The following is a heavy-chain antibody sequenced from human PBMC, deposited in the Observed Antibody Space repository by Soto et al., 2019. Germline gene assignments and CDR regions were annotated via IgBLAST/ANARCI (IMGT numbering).Heavy chain of an antibody. CDR2: INPSGGST. CDR1: GYTFTSYY. Sequence: ASVNVSCKSSGYTFTSYYMHWVRQAPGQGLEWMGIINPSGGSTSYAQKFQGRVTMTRDTSTSTVYMELSSLRSEDTAVYYCAREDIVATYDYWGQGTLVTVSS. V-gene: IGHV1-46*01. CDR3: AREDIVATYDY. J-gene: IGHJ4*02. D-gene: IGHD5-12*01.